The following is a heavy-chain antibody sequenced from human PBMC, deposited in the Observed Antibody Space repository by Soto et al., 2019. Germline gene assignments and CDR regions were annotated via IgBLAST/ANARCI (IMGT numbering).Heavy chain of an antibody. CDR1: GYTFSAYT. D-gene: IGHD2-8*01. CDR3: ARETGTLGPRANDALDI. Sequence: ASVKVSCKATGYTFSAYTMNWVRQAPGQSLEWMGWINAGSGNTKYSQNFQGRVSITRETSASTVYMELTGLTSEDTAVYYCARETGTLGPRANDALDIWGQGTMVTGS. CDR2: INAGSGNT. V-gene: IGHV1-3*01. J-gene: IGHJ3*02.